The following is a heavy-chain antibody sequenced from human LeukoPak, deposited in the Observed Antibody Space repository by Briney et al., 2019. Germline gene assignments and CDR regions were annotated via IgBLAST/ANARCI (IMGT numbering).Heavy chain of an antibody. V-gene: IGHV3-53*01. D-gene: IGHD6-13*01. Sequence: PGGSLRLSCAASGLTGSHNYVSWVRQAPGKGLEWVAAIGNSGGSTYYADSVKGRFTISRDNSKNTLYLQMDSLRAEDTAIYYCARVDARTSSWNYEDFWGQGTLVTVSS. CDR3: ARVDARTSSWNYEDF. CDR2: IGNSGGST. CDR1: GLTGSHNY. J-gene: IGHJ4*02.